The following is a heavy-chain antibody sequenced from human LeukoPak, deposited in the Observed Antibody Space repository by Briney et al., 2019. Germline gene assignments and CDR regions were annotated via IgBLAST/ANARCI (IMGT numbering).Heavy chain of an antibody. V-gene: IGHV4-38-2*02. D-gene: IGHD6-6*01. Sequence: PSETLSLTCTVSGYSISSGYYWGWIRQPPGKGLERIGSIYHSGTTYYNPSLNSRTTISVDTSKNQFSLQLTSVTAAATAVYCWARDRSSSSFDPWGQGTLVTVSS. CDR1: GYSISSGYY. CDR2: IYHSGTT. CDR3: ARDRSSSSFDP. J-gene: IGHJ5*02.